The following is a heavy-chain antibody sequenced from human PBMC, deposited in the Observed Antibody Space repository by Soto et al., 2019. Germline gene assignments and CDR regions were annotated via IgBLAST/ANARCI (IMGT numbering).Heavy chain of an antibody. CDR3: STKQQLVLGYYFDY. Sequence: SETLSLTCSVSGGSISSGYWTWIRQPPGKGLEWIGYIYYGGSINYNPSLKSRVIISVDTAKNQFSLKLSSVSAADTAVYYCSTKQQLVLGYYFDYWGQGTLVTVSS. CDR1: GGSISSGY. J-gene: IGHJ4*02. CDR2: IYYGGSI. D-gene: IGHD6-13*01. V-gene: IGHV4-59*08.